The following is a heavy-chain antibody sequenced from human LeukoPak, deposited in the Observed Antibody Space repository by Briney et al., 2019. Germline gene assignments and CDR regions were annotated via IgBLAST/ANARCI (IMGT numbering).Heavy chain of an antibody. D-gene: IGHD3-10*01. V-gene: IGHV3-30*02. J-gene: IGHJ4*02. Sequence: GGSLRLSCAASGFTFSNYGMHWVRQAPGKGLEWVAFVRYDETTKFYADSVKGRVIISRDNSKTTLYLQMNSLRAEDTAVYYCARHLNYYLDYWGQGTLVTVSS. CDR2: VRYDETTK. CDR1: GFTFSNYG. CDR3: ARHLNYYLDY.